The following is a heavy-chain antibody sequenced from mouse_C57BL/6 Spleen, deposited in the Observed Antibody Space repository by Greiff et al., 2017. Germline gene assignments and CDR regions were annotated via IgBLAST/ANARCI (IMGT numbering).Heavy chain of an antibody. V-gene: IGHV5-17*01. Sequence: EVQVVESGGGLVKPGGSLKLSCAASGFTFSDYGMHWVRQAPEKGLAWVAYISSGSSTIYYADTVKGRFTISRDNAKNTLFLQMTSLRSEDTAMYYCARPYGSSYDWYFDVWGTGTTVTVSS. CDR1: GFTFSDYG. D-gene: IGHD1-1*01. CDR2: ISSGSSTI. J-gene: IGHJ1*03. CDR3: ARPYGSSYDWYFDV.